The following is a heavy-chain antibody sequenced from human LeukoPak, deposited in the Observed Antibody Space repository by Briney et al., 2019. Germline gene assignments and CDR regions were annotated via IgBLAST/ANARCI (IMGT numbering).Heavy chain of an antibody. CDR2: IIPIFGTA. V-gene: IGHV1-69*05. D-gene: IGHD3-3*01. Sequence: SVKVSCKASGGTFSSYAIGWVRQAPGQGLEWMGGIIPIFGTANYAQKFQGRVTITTDESTSTAYMELSSLRSEDTAVYYCARGPTYYDFWSGYYGFDYWGQGTLVTVSS. J-gene: IGHJ4*02. CDR1: GGTFSSYA. CDR3: ARGPTYYDFWSGYYGFDY.